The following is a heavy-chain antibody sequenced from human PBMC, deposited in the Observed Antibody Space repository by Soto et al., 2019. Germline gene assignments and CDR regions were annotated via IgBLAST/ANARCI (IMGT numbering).Heavy chain of an antibody. CDR1: GFSLSTSGVG. J-gene: IGHJ4*02. CDR3: ARSRPRPGCFDY. CDR2: IYWDDDK. Sequence: QITLKESGPPLVKPTQTLTLTCTFSGFSLSTSGVGVGWIRQPPGKALEWLALIYWDDDKRYSPSLKSRLTITKDSSKNQMVLTRFNMDRVDTAKYYCARSRPRPGCFDYRGQGTLVTGSS. D-gene: IGHD1-1*01. V-gene: IGHV2-5*02.